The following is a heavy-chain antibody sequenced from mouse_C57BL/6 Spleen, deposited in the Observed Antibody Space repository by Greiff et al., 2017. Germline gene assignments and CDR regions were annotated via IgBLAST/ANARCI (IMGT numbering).Heavy chain of an antibody. D-gene: IGHD4-1*01. CDR2: IWSGGST. V-gene: IGHV2-2*01. J-gene: IGHJ3*01. Sequence: QVQLKESGPGLVQPSQSLSITCTVSGFSLTSYGVHWVRQSPGKGLEWLGVIWSGGSTDYNAAFISSLSISKDNSKSQVFFKMNRLQADDTAIDYWARKGELTGTWFAYWGQGTLVTVSA. CDR1: GFSLTSYG. CDR3: ARKGELTGTWFAY.